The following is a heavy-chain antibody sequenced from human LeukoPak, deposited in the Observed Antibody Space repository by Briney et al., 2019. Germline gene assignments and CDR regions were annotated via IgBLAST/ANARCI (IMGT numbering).Heavy chain of an antibody. J-gene: IGHJ3*02. D-gene: IGHD3-10*01. CDR3: ASLGSGSSDAFDI. V-gene: IGHV1-8*03. CDR1: GYTFTSYD. Sequence: ASVKVSCKTSGYTFTSYDINWVRQATGQGLEWMGWMNPNSGNTGYAQKFQGRITISRNTSTSTAYMELSSLRAEDTAVYYCASLGSGSSDAFDIWGQGTMVTVSS. CDR2: MNPNSGNT.